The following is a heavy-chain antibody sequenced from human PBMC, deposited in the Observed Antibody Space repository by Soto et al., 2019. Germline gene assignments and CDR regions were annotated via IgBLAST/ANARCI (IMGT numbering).Heavy chain of an antibody. CDR1: GFTFSNFW. Sequence: GVSLRVSCAASGFTFSNFWMHWVRQAPGKVLVWVSRIYSDGSGPMYADSVKGRFTISSDNAKSTLYLQMNSLRAEDTAVYYCAALNSFGSDYWGRGTLVTVSS. V-gene: IGHV3-74*03. CDR3: AALNSFGSDY. D-gene: IGHD5-18*01. J-gene: IGHJ4*02. CDR2: IYSDGSGP.